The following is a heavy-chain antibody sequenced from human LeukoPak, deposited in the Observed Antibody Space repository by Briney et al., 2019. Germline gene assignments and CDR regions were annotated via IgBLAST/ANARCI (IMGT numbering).Heavy chain of an antibody. V-gene: IGHV3-30*03. Sequence: GRSLRLSCAASGFTFSSYGMHWVRQAPGKGLEWVAVISYDGSNKYYADSVKGRFTISRDNSRNTLYLQMNSLRAEDTAVYYCAVTMVPIDYWGQGTLVTVSS. CDR3: AVTMVPIDY. CDR1: GFTFSSYG. D-gene: IGHD3-10*01. CDR2: ISYDGSNK. J-gene: IGHJ4*02.